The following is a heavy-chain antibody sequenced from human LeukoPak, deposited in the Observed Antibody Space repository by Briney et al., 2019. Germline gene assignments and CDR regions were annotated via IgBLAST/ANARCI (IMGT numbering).Heavy chain of an antibody. CDR2: MNPNSGNT. D-gene: IGHD6-13*01. V-gene: IGHV1-8*03. Sequence: ASVKVSCKASGYTFTSYDINWVRQATGQGLEWMGWMNPNSGNTGYAQKFQGRVTITRNTSISTAYMGLSSLRSEDTAVYYCARRGIAPAGYYYYSNYYMHVG. CDR3: ARRGIAPAGYYYYSNYYMHV. CDR1: GYTFTSYD. J-gene: IGHJ6*03.